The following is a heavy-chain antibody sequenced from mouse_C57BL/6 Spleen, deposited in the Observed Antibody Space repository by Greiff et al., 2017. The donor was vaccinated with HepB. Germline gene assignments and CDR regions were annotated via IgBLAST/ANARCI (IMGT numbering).Heavy chain of an antibody. V-gene: IGHV1-81*01. D-gene: IGHD1-1*01. Sequence: QVQLKQSGAELARPGASVKLSCKASGYTFTSYGISWVKQRTGQGLEWIGEIYPRSGNTYYNEKFKGKATLTADKSSSTAYMELRSLTSEDSAVYFCARWGATVVADYWGQGTTLTVSS. J-gene: IGHJ2*01. CDR2: IYPRSGNT. CDR1: GYTFTSYG. CDR3: ARWGATVVADY.